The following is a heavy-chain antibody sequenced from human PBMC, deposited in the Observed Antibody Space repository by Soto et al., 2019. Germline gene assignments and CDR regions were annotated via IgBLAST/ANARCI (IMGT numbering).Heavy chain of an antibody. CDR1: GYTFTSYG. D-gene: IGHD6-19*01. CDR2: ISAYIGNT. J-gene: IGHJ4*02. CDR3: ARDLGAYSSGPGHY. Sequence: ASVKVSCKASGYTFTSYGISWVRQAPGQGLEWMGWISAYIGNTNYAQKLQGRVTMTTDTSTSTAYMELRSLRSDDTAVYYCARDLGAYSSGPGHYWGQGTLVTVSS. V-gene: IGHV1-18*01.